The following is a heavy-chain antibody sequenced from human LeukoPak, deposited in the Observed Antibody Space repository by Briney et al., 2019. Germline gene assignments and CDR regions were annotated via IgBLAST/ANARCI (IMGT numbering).Heavy chain of an antibody. Sequence: SVKVSCKASGGTLSSYAFSWVRQAPGQGLEWMGRIIPILGIANYAQKFQGRVTITADKSTSTVYMELSSLRSDDTAVYYCATPAGYSSGWYPHWGQGTLATVSS. J-gene: IGHJ4*02. CDR3: ATPAGYSSGWYPH. D-gene: IGHD6-19*01. CDR1: GGTLSSYA. V-gene: IGHV1-69*04. CDR2: IIPILGIA.